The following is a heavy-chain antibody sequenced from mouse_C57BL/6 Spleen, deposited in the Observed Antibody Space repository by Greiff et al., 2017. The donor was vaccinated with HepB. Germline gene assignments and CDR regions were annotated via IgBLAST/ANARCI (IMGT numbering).Heavy chain of an antibody. J-gene: IGHJ4*01. CDR2: ISDGGSYT. D-gene: IGHD4-1*01. Sequence: DVMLVESGGGLVKPGGSLKLSCAASGFTFSSYAMSWVRQTPEKRLEWVATISDGGSYTYYPDNVKGRFTISRDNAKNNLYLQMSHLKSEDTAMYYCARARAGTNYAMDYWGQGTSVTVSS. CDR3: ARARAGTNYAMDY. V-gene: IGHV5-4*03. CDR1: GFTFSSYA.